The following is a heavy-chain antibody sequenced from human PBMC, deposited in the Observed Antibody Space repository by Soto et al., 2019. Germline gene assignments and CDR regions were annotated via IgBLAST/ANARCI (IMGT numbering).Heavy chain of an antibody. CDR2: ISWNSGSI. V-gene: IGHV3-9*01. J-gene: IGHJ4*02. CDR1: GFTFDDYA. CDR3: AKGDYYYGSGSYYRPTRD. Sequence: EVQLVESGGGLVQPGGSLRLSCAASGFTFDDYAMHWVRQAPGKGLEWVSGISWNSGSIGYADSVKGRFTISRDNAKNSLYLQMNSLRAEDTALYYCAKGDYYYGSGSYYRPTRDWGQGTLVTVSS. D-gene: IGHD3-10*01.